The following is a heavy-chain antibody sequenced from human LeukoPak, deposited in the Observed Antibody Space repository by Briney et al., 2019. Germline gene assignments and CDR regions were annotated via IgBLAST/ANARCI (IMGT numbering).Heavy chain of an antibody. Sequence: SVKVSCKASGGTFSSYAISWVRQAPGQGLEWMGGVIPIFGTANYAQKFQGRVTITADESTSTAYMELSSLRSEDTAVYYCAREVEFEYYGSGSGYYFDYWGQGTLVTVSS. CDR1: GGTFSSYA. J-gene: IGHJ4*02. D-gene: IGHD3-10*01. CDR3: AREVEFEYYGSGSGYYFDY. CDR2: VIPIFGTA. V-gene: IGHV1-69*13.